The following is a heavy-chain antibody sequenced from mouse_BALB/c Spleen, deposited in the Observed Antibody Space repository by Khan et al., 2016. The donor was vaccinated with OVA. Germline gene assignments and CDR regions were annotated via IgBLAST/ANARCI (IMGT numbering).Heavy chain of an antibody. CDR1: GFTFSTYG. D-gene: IGHD1-1*01. CDR3: ARLAYYYDSEGFAY. Sequence: EVELVESGGDVVKPGGSLKLSCAASGFTFSTYGMSWVRQTPDKRLEWVATVSTGGHYTYYPDTVKGRFTISRDNAKNTLYLQMSSLKSEDTDIFYCARLAYYYDSEGFAYWGQGTLVTVSA. CDR2: VSTGGHYT. J-gene: IGHJ3*01. V-gene: IGHV5-6*01.